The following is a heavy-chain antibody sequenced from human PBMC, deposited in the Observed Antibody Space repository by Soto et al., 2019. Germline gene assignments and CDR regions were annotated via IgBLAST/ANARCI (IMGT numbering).Heavy chain of an antibody. Sequence: EVQLLESGGGLVQPGGSLRLSCAASGFTFSSYAMRWVRQAPGKGLEWVSAISGSGGSTYYADSVKGRFTISRDNSKNTLYLQMNSLRAEDTAVYYCAKDYYGSGAINWFDPWGQGTLVTVSS. D-gene: IGHD3-10*01. CDR3: AKDYYGSGAINWFDP. CDR2: ISGSGGST. CDR1: GFTFSSYA. V-gene: IGHV3-23*01. J-gene: IGHJ5*02.